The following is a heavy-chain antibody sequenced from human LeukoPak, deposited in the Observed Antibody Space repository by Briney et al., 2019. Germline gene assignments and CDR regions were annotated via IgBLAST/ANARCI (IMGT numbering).Heavy chain of an antibody. CDR1: GYTLTELS. Sequence: GASVKVSCKVSGYTLTELSMHWVRQAPGKGLEWMGGFDPEDGETIYAQKFQGRVTMTEDTSTDTAYMELSSLRSDDTAVYYCARHAGNKGSSSLIDYWGQGTLVTVSS. CDR2: FDPEDGET. D-gene: IGHD6-6*01. CDR3: ARHAGNKGSSSLIDY. J-gene: IGHJ4*02. V-gene: IGHV1-24*01.